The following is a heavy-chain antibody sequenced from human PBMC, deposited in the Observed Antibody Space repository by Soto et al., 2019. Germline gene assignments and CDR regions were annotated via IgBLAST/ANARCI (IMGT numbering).Heavy chain of an antibody. Sequence: QVQLVQSGGEVKKPGASVTVSCKASGYTFINYHITWVRQAPGQGLEWMAWINTYNGMTDYAQRFQGRVTMTRDTSTSTAYIELRNLGSDDTAVDFCAKSPRGEMATDWGQGTLGTVSS. CDR2: INTYNGMT. V-gene: IGHV1-18*01. CDR3: AKSPRGEMATD. CDR1: GYTFINYH. D-gene: IGHD5-12*01. J-gene: IGHJ4*02.